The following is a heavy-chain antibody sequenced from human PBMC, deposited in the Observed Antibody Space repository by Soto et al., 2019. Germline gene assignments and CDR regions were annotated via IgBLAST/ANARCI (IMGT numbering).Heavy chain of an antibody. J-gene: IGHJ6*02. CDR2: VSGSCAKT. CDR3: TSDWTGNTSPCMDD. CDR1: GFTFSTYA. V-gene: IGHV3-23*01. Sequence: EVQLLESGGGLVQPGGSLRLSCTASGFTFSTYAMTWVRQAPGKGLEWVSTVSGSCAKTYYADSVRGRFTISRDNARGTLYLQMNSLTAVDTATYYCTSDWTGNTSPCMDDWGQGTTGTVSS. D-gene: IGHD2-8*02.